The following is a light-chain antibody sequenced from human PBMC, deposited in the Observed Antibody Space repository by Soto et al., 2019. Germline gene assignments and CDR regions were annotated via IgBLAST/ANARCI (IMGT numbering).Light chain of an antibody. Sequence: DIQMTQSPSSLSASVGERVTITCRASQSISRYVNWYQQKPGKAPTLLISAASSLERGVPSRFSGGGSGTDFTLTISSLQPEDFASYYCQQNFRDTPWTFGQGTK. CDR2: AAS. CDR3: QQNFRDTPWT. CDR1: QSISRY. V-gene: IGKV1-39*01. J-gene: IGKJ1*01.